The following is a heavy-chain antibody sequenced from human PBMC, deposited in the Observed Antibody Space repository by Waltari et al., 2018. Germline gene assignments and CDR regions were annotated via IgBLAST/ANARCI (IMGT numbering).Heavy chain of an antibody. Sequence: QLQLVQSGAEVKKPGASVKVSCKASAYSFPKYGVTWVRQAPGQGRAWIGWISGQNGNTKIQQKRQGRVTMTTDTSTSTAYMELRSLTSDDAAVYYCAGSTSPLGYYYYGTDVWGQGTTVTVSS. CDR2: ISGQNGNT. CDR1: AYSFPKYG. CDR3: AGSTSPLGYYYYGTDV. D-gene: IGHD1-26*01. V-gene: IGHV1-18*04. J-gene: IGHJ6*02.